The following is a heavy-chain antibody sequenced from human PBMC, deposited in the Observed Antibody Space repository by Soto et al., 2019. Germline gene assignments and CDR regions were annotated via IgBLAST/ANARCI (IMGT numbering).Heavy chain of an antibody. J-gene: IGHJ4*02. CDR2: ISYGGSDK. CDR3: AKSPNFYCSSPNCYKFYFDF. V-gene: IGHV3-30*18. CDR1: GFTFNTYG. D-gene: IGHD2-2*02. Sequence: LRLSCAASGFTFNTYGMHWVRQAPGKGLEWVAVISYGGSDKYYADSVKGRFIISRDNSKNTLYLQMNSLRAEDTAIYYCAKSPNFYCSSPNCYKFYFDFWGQGALVTVSS.